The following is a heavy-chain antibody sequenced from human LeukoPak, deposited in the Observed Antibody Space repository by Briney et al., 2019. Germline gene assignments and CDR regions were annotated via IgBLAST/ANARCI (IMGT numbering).Heavy chain of an antibody. CDR3: ARDVGPFGELLFPFDY. CDR2: ISSSSSYI. CDR1: GFTFSSYS. Sequence: GGSLRLSCAASGFTFSSYSMNWVRQAPGKGLEWVSSISSSSSYIYYADSVKGRFTISRDNAKNSLYLQMNSLRAEDTAVYYCARDVGPFGELLFPFDYWGQGTLVTVSS. D-gene: IGHD3-10*01. J-gene: IGHJ4*02. V-gene: IGHV3-21*01.